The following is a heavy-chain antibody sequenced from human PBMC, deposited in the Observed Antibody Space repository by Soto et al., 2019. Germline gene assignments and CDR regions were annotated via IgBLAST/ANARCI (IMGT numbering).Heavy chain of an antibody. V-gene: IGHV4-31*03. J-gene: IGHJ4*02. CDR3: ARATSFSGHHGY. Sequence: QLQLQESGPGLVTPSQTLSLACTVSGGSFSSGGYYWSWIRQLPGKGLEWIGYIYYSGSTYYNPSLKSRFTISLDTSKNQFSLKLSSVTAADTAVYYCARATSFSGHHGYWGQGTLVTVSS. CDR1: GGSFSSGGYY. CDR2: IYYSGST. D-gene: IGHD2-8*02.